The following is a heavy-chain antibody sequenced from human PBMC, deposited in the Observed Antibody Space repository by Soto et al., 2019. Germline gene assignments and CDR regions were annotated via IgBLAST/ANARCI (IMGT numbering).Heavy chain of an antibody. D-gene: IGHD6-6*01. J-gene: IGHJ5*02. CDR3: ARRQLAITP. CDR2: VYHSGST. V-gene: IGHV4-4*02. Sequence: PSETLSLTCAVSGGSISGSNWWSWVRQPPWEGLEWIGEVYHSGSTXXNPSLKSRXTMSVKKSKYDXSLKPXSLTAADTAVYYCARRQLAITPWGQGTLVXVS. CDR1: GGSISGSNW.